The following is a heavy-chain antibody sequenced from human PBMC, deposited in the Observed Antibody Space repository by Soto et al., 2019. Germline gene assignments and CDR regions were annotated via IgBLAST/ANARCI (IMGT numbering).Heavy chain of an antibody. CDR1: GIIFSSYA. V-gene: IGHV3-23*04. D-gene: IGHD2-2*01. Sequence: EVHLVESGGGLVQPGGSLRLSCEASGIIFSSYAMSWVRQAPGKGLEWVSAISGSGGSTYYADSVKGRFTISRDNSKNTLYLQMNSLRAEDTAVYYCAKDLDQLLWGWFDPWGQGTLVTVSS. CDR2: ISGSGGST. CDR3: AKDLDQLLWGWFDP. J-gene: IGHJ5*02.